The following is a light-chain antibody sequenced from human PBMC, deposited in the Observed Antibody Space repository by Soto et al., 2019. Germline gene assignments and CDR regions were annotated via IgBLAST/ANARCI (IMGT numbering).Light chain of an antibody. J-gene: IGKJ1*01. V-gene: IGKV1-6*01. Sequence: ATQMTQSPSSLSASVGDRVTIACRASQGIRTELGWYQQKAGEAPKLLIYAASTLQSGVPPRFSGSGSGTDFTLTISSLQPEDFATYYCLQDYDYPRTFGQGTRWIS. CDR2: AAS. CDR1: QGIRTE. CDR3: LQDYDYPRT.